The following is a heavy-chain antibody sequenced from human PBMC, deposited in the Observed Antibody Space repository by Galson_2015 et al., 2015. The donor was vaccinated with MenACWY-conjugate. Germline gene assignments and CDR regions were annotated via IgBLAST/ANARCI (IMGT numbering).Heavy chain of an antibody. CDR1: GFTFSSYS. D-gene: IGHD3-22*01. Sequence: SLRLSCAASGFTFSSYSMNWVRQAPGKGLEWVPYISSSSTTIYYADSVKGRFTISRDNAKNSLYLQMNSLRAEDTAVYYCVRGNYYDSNGYSDWDYWGQGILVTVSS. CDR2: ISSSSTTI. CDR3: VRGNYYDSNGYSDWDY. J-gene: IGHJ4*02. V-gene: IGHV3-48*04.